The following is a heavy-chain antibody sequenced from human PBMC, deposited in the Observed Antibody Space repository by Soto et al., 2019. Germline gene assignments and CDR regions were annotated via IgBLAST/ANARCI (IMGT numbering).Heavy chain of an antibody. V-gene: IGHV3-30-3*01. CDR3: ARECQGSGRYFDWQYYYYYYGMDV. CDR1: GFTFSSYA. D-gene: IGHD3-9*01. J-gene: IGHJ6*02. CDR2: ISYDGSNK. Sequence: GGSLRLSCAASGFTFSSYAMHWVRQAPGKGLEWVAVISYDGSNKYYADSVKGRFTISRDNSKNTLYLQMNSLRAEDTAVYYCARECQGSGRYFDWQYYYYYYGMDVWGQGTTVTVSS.